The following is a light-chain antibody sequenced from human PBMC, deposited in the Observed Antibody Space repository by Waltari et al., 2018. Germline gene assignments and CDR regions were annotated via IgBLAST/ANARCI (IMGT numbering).Light chain of an antibody. Sequence: WNQHKPGQAPVLVIYGKNNRPSGIPDRFSGSSSGNTASLTITGAQAEDEADYYCNSRDSSGNRVFGTGTKVTVL. CDR2: GKN. CDR3: NSRDSSGNRV. V-gene: IGLV3-19*01. J-gene: IGLJ1*01.